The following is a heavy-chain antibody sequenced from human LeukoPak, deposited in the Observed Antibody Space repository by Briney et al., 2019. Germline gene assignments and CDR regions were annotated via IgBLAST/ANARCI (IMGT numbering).Heavy chain of an antibody. CDR3: ARDPRMVRGVILDY. D-gene: IGHD3-10*01. V-gene: IGHV3-74*01. CDR1: GFTFSSYW. CDR2: INSDGSST. J-gene: IGHJ4*02. Sequence: GGSLRLSCAASGFTFSSYWMHWVRQAPGKGLVWVSRINSDGSSTSYADSGKGRFTISRDNAKNTLYLQMNSLRAEDTAVYYCARDPRMVRGVILDYWGQGTLVTVSS.